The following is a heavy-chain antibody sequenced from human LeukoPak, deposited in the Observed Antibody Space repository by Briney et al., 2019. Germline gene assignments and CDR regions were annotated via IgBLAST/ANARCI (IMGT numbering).Heavy chain of an antibody. CDR1: GGSISSSSYY. D-gene: IGHD6-19*01. J-gene: IGHJ4*02. V-gene: IGHV4-39*07. CDR3: ARVIAVAGTYYFDY. CDR2: IYYSGST. Sequence: PSETLSLTCTVSGGSISSSSYYWGWLRQPPGTGLEWIGSIYYSGSTYYNPSLKSRVTISVDTSKNQFSLKLSSVTAADTAVYYCARVIAVAGTYYFDYWGQGTLVTVSS.